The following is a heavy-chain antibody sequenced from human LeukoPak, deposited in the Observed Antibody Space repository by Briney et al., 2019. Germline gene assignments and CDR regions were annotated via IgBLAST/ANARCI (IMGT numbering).Heavy chain of an antibody. CDR1: GGTFSSYA. D-gene: IGHD4-17*01. Sequence: ASVKVSCKASGGTFSSYAISWVRQAPGQELEWMGGIIPIFGTANYAQKFQGRVTITADKSTSTAYMELSSLRSEDTAVYYCARDGDYNPLDYWGQGTLVTVSS. CDR2: IIPIFGTA. J-gene: IGHJ4*02. CDR3: ARDGDYNPLDY. V-gene: IGHV1-69*06.